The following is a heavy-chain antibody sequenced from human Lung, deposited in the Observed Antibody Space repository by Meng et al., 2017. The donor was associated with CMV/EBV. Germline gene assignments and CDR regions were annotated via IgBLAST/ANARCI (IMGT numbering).Heavy chain of an antibody. J-gene: IGHJ5*02. V-gene: IGHV3-53*01. CDR1: GFTVTSYY. Sequence: VQLEEAGGGLIQPGGSLRLSCAASGFTVTSYYMHWVRQAPGKGLEWVSVIYSSGRTYYADSVKGRFTISRDNSKNTVDLQMNTLRAEDTAIYYCVRGPLLGWFDPWGQGALVTASS. CDR2: IYSSGRT. CDR3: VRGPLLGWFDP.